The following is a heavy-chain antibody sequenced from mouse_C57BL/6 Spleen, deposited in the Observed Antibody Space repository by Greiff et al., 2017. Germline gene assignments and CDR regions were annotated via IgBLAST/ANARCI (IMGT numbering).Heavy chain of an antibody. CDR1: GYTFTSYW. Sequence: VQLQQSGAELVRPGSSVKLSCKASGYTFTSYWMDWVKQRPGQGLEWIGNIYPSDSETHYNQKFKDKATLTVDKSSSTAYMQLSSLTSEDSAVYYCARHRIGSPDDVWGTGTTVTVSS. D-gene: IGHD1-1*01. CDR3: ARHRIGSPDDV. J-gene: IGHJ1*03. CDR2: IYPSDSET. V-gene: IGHV1-61*01.